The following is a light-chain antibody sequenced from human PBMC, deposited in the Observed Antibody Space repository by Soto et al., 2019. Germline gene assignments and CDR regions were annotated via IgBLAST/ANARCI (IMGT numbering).Light chain of an antibody. V-gene: IGLV8-61*01. CDR1: SGSVSTSHY. CDR3: ALYMGFGISWV. J-gene: IGLJ2*01. CDR2: STN. Sequence: QTVVTQEPSFSVSPGGTVTLTCGLTSGSVSTSHYPSWYQQIPGRPPRTLMYSTNTRSSGVPDRFSGSIVGDKAALTITGARADDECEFYCALYMGFGISWVFGGGTKVTVL.